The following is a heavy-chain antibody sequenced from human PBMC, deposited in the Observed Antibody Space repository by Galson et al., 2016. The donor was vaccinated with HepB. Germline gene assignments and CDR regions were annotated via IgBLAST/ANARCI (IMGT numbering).Heavy chain of an antibody. D-gene: IGHD3-16*01. Sequence: SLRLSCAASGFTFGDYAMSWFRQAPGKGLEWVGFIRGNAYGATTEYAASVKGRFTISRDDSKSITYLQMNSLKNEDTAVYYCTRDGGWFYFDYWGQGTLVTVSS. V-gene: IGHV3-49*03. CDR1: GFTFGDYA. CDR3: TRDGGWFYFDY. CDR2: IRGNAYGATT. J-gene: IGHJ4*02.